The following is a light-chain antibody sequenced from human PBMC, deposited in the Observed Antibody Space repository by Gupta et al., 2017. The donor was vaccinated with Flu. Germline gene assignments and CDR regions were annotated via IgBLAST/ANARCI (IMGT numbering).Light chain of an antibody. CDR3: QSYDSSLSGWV. J-gene: IGLJ2*01. CDR2: GNS. V-gene: IGLV1-40*01. CDR1: SPNIGAGYD. Sequence: QSVLTQPPSVSGAPGWRVTISCTGSSPNIGAGYDGHWYQQLPGTAPILLIYGNSNRPSVFPDRFSGSNSGTSASLAITVLHAEDEADYYCQSYDSSLSGWVFGGGTKLTVL.